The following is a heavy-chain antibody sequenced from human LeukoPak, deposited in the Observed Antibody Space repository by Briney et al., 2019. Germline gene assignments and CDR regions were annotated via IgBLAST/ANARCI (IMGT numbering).Heavy chain of an antibody. CDR1: GGTFSSYA. D-gene: IGHD6-13*01. J-gene: IGHJ6*03. CDR3: ARAIPGIAAAGTTRYYYYNMDV. CDR2: IIPIFGTA. V-gene: IGHV1-69*05. Sequence: GASVKLSCKASGGTFSSYAISWVRQAPGQGLEWMGGIIPIFGTANYAQKFQGRVTITTDESTSTAYMELSSLRSEDTAVYYCARAIPGIAAAGTTRYYYYNMDVWGKGTTVTVSS.